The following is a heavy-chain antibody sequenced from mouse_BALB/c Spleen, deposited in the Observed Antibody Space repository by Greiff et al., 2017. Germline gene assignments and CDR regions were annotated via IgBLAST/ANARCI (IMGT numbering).Heavy chain of an antibody. CDR1: GYTFTSYW. V-gene: IGHV1-87*01. J-gene: IGHJ3*01. D-gene: IGHD2-4*01. CDR3: ARYYDYEAWFAY. CDR2: IYPGDGDT. Sequence: ESGAELARPGASVKLSCKASGYTFTSYWMQWVKQRPGQGLEWIGAIYPGDGDTRYTQKFKGKATLTADKSSSTAYMQLSSLASEDSAVYYCARYYDYEAWFAYWGQGTLVTVSA.